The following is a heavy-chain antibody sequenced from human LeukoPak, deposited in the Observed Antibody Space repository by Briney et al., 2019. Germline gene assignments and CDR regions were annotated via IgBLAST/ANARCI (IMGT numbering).Heavy chain of an antibody. CDR2: INHSGST. V-gene: IGHV4-34*01. Sequence: SETLSLTCAVYGGSFSGYYWSWIRQPPGKGLEWIGKINHSGSTNYNPSLKSRVTISVDTSKNQFSLKLSSVTAADTAVYYCARVDYYYMDVWGKGTTVTVSS. J-gene: IGHJ6*03. CDR1: GGSFSGYY. CDR3: ARVDYYYMDV.